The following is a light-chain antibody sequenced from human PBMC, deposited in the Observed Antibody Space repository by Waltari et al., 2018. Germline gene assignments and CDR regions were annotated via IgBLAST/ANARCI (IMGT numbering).Light chain of an antibody. CDR3: GSYTGSGTVV. Sequence: QSALTQPASVSGSPGQSITISCTGTSSDVGGYSYVSWFQQHPGKVPKLMIFDVTRRPSGVSDRFSASKSGNTASLTISGLQAEDEAEYYCGSYTGSGTVVFGGGTKLTVL. V-gene: IGLV2-14*01. CDR2: DVT. J-gene: IGLJ2*01. CDR1: SSDVGGYSY.